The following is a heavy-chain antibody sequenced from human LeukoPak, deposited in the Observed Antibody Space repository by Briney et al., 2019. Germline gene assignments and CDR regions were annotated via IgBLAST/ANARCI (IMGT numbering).Heavy chain of an antibody. CDR3: AREVTFQYYYDRSGYNDY. J-gene: IGHJ4*02. Sequence: ASVKVSCKASQYTFTDYAVHWVRQAPGQRLEWMGWIDAGNGKTKYSQSFQGRVTIIRDASATTAYMELSSLTSEDTAVYYCAREVTFQYYYDRSGYNDYWGRGTLVTVSS. V-gene: IGHV1-3*01. CDR2: IDAGNGKT. D-gene: IGHD3-22*01. CDR1: QYTFTDYA.